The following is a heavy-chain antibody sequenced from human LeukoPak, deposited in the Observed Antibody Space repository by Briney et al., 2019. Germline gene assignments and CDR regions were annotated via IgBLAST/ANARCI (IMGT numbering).Heavy chain of an antibody. D-gene: IGHD5-12*01. CDR1: GFTFSKAW. Sequence: GGSLRLSCAASGFTFSKAWMSWVRQAPGKGLEWVGRIKTKTDGVTTDYAAPVKGRFTISRDDSKTTAYLQMNSLKTEDTAVYFCTGFETSGPDAFDIWGRGTMVTVSS. CDR2: IKTKTDGVTT. V-gene: IGHV3-15*01. J-gene: IGHJ3*02. CDR3: TGFETSGPDAFDI.